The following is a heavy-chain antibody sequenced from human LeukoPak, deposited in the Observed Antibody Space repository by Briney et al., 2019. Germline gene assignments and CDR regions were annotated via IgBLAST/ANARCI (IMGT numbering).Heavy chain of an antibody. CDR1: GFTFSSYG. D-gene: IGHD3-22*01. Sequence: GGSLRLSCAASGFTFSSYGMHWVRQAPGKGLEWVAFIRYDGSNKYYADSVKGRFTISRDNSNNSLYLQMNSLRAEDTAVYYCARSRKEYYYDTSGPDAFDIWGQGTMVTVSS. CDR2: IRYDGSNK. V-gene: IGHV3-30*02. J-gene: IGHJ3*02. CDR3: ARSRKEYYYDTSGPDAFDI.